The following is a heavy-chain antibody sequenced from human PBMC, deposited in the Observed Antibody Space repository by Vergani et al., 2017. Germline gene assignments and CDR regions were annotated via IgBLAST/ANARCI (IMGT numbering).Heavy chain of an antibody. Sequence: QVQLVQSGAEVKKPGASVKVSCKASGYTFTSYGISWVRQAPGQGLEWMGWISAYNGNTNYAQKLQGRVTMTTDTSTSTAYMELRSLGSDDTAVYYCARYIGYCSSTSCFYYYYGMDVWGQGTTVTVSS. J-gene: IGHJ6*02. CDR2: ISAYNGNT. CDR1: GYTFTSYG. D-gene: IGHD2-2*01. CDR3: ARYIGYCSSTSCFYYYYGMDV. V-gene: IGHV1-18*01.